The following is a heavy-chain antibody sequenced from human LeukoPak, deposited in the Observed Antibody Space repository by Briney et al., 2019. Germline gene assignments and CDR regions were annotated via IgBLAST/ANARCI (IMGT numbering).Heavy chain of an antibody. V-gene: IGHV4-59*01. D-gene: IGHD3-3*01. Sequence: SETLSLTCTVSGGSISSYYWSWIRQPPGKGLEWIGYIYYNGSTNYNPSLKSRVTISVDTSRNQFSLKLSSVTAADTAVYYCARETLSDFWSGYYSWGQGTLVTVSS. CDR2: IYYNGST. CDR1: GGSISSYY. CDR3: ARETLSDFWSGYYS. J-gene: IGHJ4*02.